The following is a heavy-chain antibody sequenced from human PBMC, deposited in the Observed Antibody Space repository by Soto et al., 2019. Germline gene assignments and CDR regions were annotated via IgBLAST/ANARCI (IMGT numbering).Heavy chain of an antibody. Sequence: QVQLVQSGAEVKKPGSSVKVSCKASGGTFSSYAISWVRQAPGQGLEWMGGIIHIFGTANSAQKFQGRVTITADESTSTAYMELSSLRSEDTAVYYCARGGITMPSYYYYGMDVWGQGTTVTVSS. D-gene: IGHD3-10*01. V-gene: IGHV1-69*01. CDR3: ARGGITMPSYYYYGMDV. CDR2: IIHIFGTA. J-gene: IGHJ6*02. CDR1: GGTFSSYA.